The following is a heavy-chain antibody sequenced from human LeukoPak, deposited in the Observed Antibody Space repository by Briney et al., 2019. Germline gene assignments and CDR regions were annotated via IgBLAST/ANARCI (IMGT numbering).Heavy chain of an antibody. V-gene: IGHV3-9*01. CDR3: AKDMGYYYDSSGYFFDQ. CDR1: GFTFSSYA. D-gene: IGHD3-22*01. J-gene: IGHJ4*02. CDR2: NSWNSGSI. Sequence: GGSLRLSCAASGFTFSSYAMSWVRQAPGRGLEWVSGNSWNSGSIGYADSVKGRFTISRDNAKKSLYLQMNSLRADDTALYYCAKDMGYYYDSSGYFFDQWGQGTLVTVSS.